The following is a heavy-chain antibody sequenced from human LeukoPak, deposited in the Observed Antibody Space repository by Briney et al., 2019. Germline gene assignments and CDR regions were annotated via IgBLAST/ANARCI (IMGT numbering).Heavy chain of an antibody. Sequence: GGSLRLSCAASGFTFSSYGMHWVRQAPGKGLEWVAVIWYDGSNKYYADSVKGRFTISRDNSKNTLYLQMNSLRAEDTAVYYCAKDGGNSGSYFNWFDPWGQGILVTVSS. J-gene: IGHJ5*02. CDR1: GFTFSSYG. D-gene: IGHD1-26*01. CDR3: AKDGGNSGSYFNWFDP. CDR2: IWYDGSNK. V-gene: IGHV3-33*06.